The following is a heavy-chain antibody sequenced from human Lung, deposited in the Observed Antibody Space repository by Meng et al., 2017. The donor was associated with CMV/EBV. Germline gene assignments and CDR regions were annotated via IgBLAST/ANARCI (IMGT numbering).Heavy chain of an antibody. CDR2: INPNSGGT. V-gene: IGHV1-2*02. J-gene: IGHJ3*02. Sequence: ASVKVSXKASGYTFTGYYMHWVRQAPGQGLEWMGWINPNSGGTNYAQKFQGRVTMTRDTSISTAYMELSRLRSDDTAVYYCARDLGDDCTNGVCYSVDAFDIWGQGTMVTVSS. D-gene: IGHD2-8*01. CDR1: GYTFTGYY. CDR3: ARDLGDDCTNGVCYSVDAFDI.